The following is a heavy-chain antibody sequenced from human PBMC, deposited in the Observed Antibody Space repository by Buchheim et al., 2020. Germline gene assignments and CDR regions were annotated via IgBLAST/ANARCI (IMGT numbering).Heavy chain of an antibody. CDR2: ISSSSSYI. CDR1: GFTFSSYS. Sequence: EVQLVESGGGLVKPGGSLRLSCAASGFTFSSYSMNWVRQAPGKGLEWVSSISSSSSYIYYADSVKDRFTISRDNAKNSLYLQMNSLRAEDTAVYYCARDGGGEVGATYWYFDLWGRGTL. CDR3: ARDGGGEVGATYWYFDL. J-gene: IGHJ2*01. D-gene: IGHD1-26*01. V-gene: IGHV3-21*01.